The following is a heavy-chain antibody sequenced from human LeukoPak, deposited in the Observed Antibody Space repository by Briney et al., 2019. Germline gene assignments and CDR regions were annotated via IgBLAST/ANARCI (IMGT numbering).Heavy chain of an antibody. J-gene: IGHJ4*02. Sequence: GGSLRLSCAASGFTFSSYAMSWVRQAPGKGLEWVGRIKSKTDGGTTDYAAPVKGRFTISRDDSKNTLYLQMNSLKTEDTAVYYCTTDASYSGSYYWGQGTLVTVSS. CDR1: GFTFSSYA. CDR2: IKSKTDGGTT. CDR3: TTDASYSGSYY. D-gene: IGHD1-26*01. V-gene: IGHV3-15*01.